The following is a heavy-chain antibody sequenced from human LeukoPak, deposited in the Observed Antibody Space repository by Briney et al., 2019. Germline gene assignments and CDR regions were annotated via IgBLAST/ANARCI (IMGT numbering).Heavy chain of an antibody. CDR3: AKDGGSDPDSFDI. CDR1: GFTVNNNFMSY. Sequence: GGSLRLSCAASGFTVNNNFMSYMSWVRQAPGKGLEWVSVIYSGGSTYYADSVKGRFTISRDNTKNSLYLQMNSLRAEDTAVYYCAKDGGSDPDSFDIWGQGTMVTVSS. D-gene: IGHD2-15*01. CDR2: IYSGGST. V-gene: IGHV3-66*02. J-gene: IGHJ3*02.